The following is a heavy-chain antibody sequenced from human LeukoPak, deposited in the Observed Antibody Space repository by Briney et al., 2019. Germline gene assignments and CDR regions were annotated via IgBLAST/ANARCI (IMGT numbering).Heavy chain of an antibody. D-gene: IGHD2-2*01. CDR1: GLTVSSNS. CDR2: ISSSSSTI. CDR3: ATADIVVVPAANWFDP. V-gene: IGHV3-48*01. Sequence: GGSLRLSCAASGLTVSSNSMTWVRQAPGKGLEWVSYISSSSSTIYYADSVKGRFTISRDNAKNSLYLQMNSLRAEDTAVYYCATADIVVVPAANWFDPWGQGTLVTVSS. J-gene: IGHJ5*02.